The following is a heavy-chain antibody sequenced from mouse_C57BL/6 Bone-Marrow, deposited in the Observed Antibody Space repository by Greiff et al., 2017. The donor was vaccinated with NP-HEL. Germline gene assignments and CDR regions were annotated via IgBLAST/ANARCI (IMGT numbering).Heavy chain of an antibody. J-gene: IGHJ1*03. Sequence: SGAELVRPGSSVKMSCKTSGYTFTSYGINWVKQRPGQGLEWIGYIYIGNGYTEYNEKFKGKATLTSDTSSSTAYMQLSSLTSEDSAIYFCAMDVYPSYWYFDVWGRGTAVTVSA. CDR2: IYIGNGYT. V-gene: IGHV1-58*01. CDR1: GYTFTSYG. CDR3: AMDVYPSYWYFDV. D-gene: IGHD1-1*01.